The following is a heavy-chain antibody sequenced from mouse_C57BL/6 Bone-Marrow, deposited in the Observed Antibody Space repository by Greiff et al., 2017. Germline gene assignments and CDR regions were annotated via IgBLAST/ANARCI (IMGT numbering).Heavy chain of an antibody. CDR1: GYTFTSYW. D-gene: IGHD2-12*01. Sequence: QVQLQQPGAELVRPGTSVKLSCKASGYTFTSYWMHWVKQRPGQGLEWIGVIDPSDSYTNYNQKFKGKATLTVDTSSSTAYMQLSSLTSEDSAVYYCERRSYYTYAMDYWGQGTSVTVSS. V-gene: IGHV1-59*01. J-gene: IGHJ4*01. CDR3: ERRSYYTYAMDY. CDR2: IDPSDSYT.